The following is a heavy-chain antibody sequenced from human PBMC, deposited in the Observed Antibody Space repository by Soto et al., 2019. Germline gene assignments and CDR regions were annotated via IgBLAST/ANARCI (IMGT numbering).Heavy chain of an antibody. CDR3: AKDVAADSFTFFDY. Sequence: EVQLVESGGGLVQPGRSLRLSCAASGFSFDDYAMIWVRQAPGEGLEWVAGISWNDVTVRYADSVKGSFIISRDNTKSFLYLQMNSLSTEDAALYYCAKDVAADSFTFFDYLGQGTLVTVSS. J-gene: IGHJ4*02. CDR1: GFSFDDYA. CDR2: ISWNDVTV. D-gene: IGHD2-15*01. V-gene: IGHV3-9*01.